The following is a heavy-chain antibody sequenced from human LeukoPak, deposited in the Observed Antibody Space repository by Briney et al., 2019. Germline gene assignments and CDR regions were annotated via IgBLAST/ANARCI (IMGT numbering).Heavy chain of an antibody. CDR1: GFRFSSYW. V-gene: IGHV3-7*02. D-gene: IGHD6-19*01. Sequence: GGSLRLSCTASGFRFSSYWMAWVRQAPGKGLEWVANVKQDGSETYYVDSVKGRFTIPRANTKNSLYLQMNSLRAEDTAVYYCARVWSSGAKVDYWGQGTLVTVSS. CDR3: ARVWSSGAKVDY. CDR2: VKQDGSET. J-gene: IGHJ4*02.